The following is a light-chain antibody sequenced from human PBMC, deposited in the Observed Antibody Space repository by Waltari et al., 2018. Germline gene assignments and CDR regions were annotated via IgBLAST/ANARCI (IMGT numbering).Light chain of an antibody. J-gene: IGKJ1*01. V-gene: IGKV3-15*01. CDR1: QRVSSN. Sequence: EIVMTQSPATLSVSPGERVTLPCRASQRVSSNLAWYQQKPGQAPRLLIYGASTRATGIPARFSCSGSGTEFTLTISSMQSEDFAVYYCQQYNNWPRTFGQGTEVEIK. CDR2: GAS. CDR3: QQYNNWPRT.